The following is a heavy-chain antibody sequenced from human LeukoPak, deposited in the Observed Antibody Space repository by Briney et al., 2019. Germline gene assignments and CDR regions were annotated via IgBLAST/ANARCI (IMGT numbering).Heavy chain of an antibody. CDR3: ARARGYGGNSGPCDY. J-gene: IGHJ4*02. V-gene: IGHV4-59*01. CDR2: IYYSGST. D-gene: IGHD4-23*01. Sequence: SETLSLTCTVSGGSISSYYWSWIRQAPGKGLEWIWYIYYSGSTNYNPSLKSRVTISVDTSKNQFSLKLSSVTAADTAVYYCARARGYGGNSGPCDYWGQGTLVTVSS. CDR1: GGSISSYY.